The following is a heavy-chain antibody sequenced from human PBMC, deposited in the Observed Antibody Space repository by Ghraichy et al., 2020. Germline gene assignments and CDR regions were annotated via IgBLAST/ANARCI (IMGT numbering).Heavy chain of an antibody. V-gene: IGHV4-59*01. CDR1: GSSLNNYY. Sequence: SETLSLTCVVSGSSLNNYYWSWIRQPPGKGLEWIGYIYYTGSTNYNPSLESRVTISADSSKNQFSLRLTSVTAADTAVYYCTGEGGWLTDSWGQGTLVTVSS. CDR3: TGEGGWLTDS. J-gene: IGHJ4*02. D-gene: IGHD6-19*01. CDR2: IYYTGST.